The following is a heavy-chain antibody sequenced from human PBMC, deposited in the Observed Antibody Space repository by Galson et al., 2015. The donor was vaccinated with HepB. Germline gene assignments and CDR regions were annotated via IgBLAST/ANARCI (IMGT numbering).Heavy chain of an antibody. CDR3: ARRGPKSGYYSGPYWYFDL. D-gene: IGHD3-22*01. J-gene: IGHJ2*01. CDR2: IYPGDSDT. V-gene: IGHV5-51*01. CDR1: GYSFTSYW. Sequence: QSGAEVKKPGESLKISCKGSGYSFTSYWIGWVRQMPGKGLEWMGIIYPGDSDTRYSPSFQGQVTISADKSISTAYLQWSSLKASDTAMYYCARRGPKSGYYSGPYWYFDLWGRGTLVTVSS.